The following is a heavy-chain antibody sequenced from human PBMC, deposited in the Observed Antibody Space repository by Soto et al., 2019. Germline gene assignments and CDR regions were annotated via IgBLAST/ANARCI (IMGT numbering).Heavy chain of an antibody. V-gene: IGHV1-69*01. CDR3: AREGRSGSKNYYYYGMDV. CDR2: VIPIFGTA. J-gene: IGHJ6*02. D-gene: IGHD3-10*01. Sequence: QVQLVQSGAEVKKPGSSVKVSCKASGGTFSSYAISWVRQAPGQGLEWMGGVIPIFGTANYAQKFQGRVTITADESTSTAYRELSSLRSEDTAVYYCAREGRSGSKNYYYYGMDVWGQGTTVTVSS. CDR1: GGTFSSYA.